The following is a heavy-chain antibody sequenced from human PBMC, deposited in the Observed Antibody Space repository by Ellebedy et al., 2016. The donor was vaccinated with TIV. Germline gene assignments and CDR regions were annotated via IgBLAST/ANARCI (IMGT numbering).Heavy chain of an antibody. D-gene: IGHD3-22*01. CDR1: GFTFSSYW. V-gene: IGHV3-7*01. J-gene: IGHJ2*01. Sequence: GESLKISXAASGFTFSSYWMSWVRQAPGKGLEWVANIKQDGSEKYYVDSVKGRFTISRDNAKNSLYLQMNSLRAEDTAVYYCARESPRVYYYDSSGYYWAWYFDLWGRGTLVTVSS. CDR2: IKQDGSEK. CDR3: ARESPRVYYYDSSGYYWAWYFDL.